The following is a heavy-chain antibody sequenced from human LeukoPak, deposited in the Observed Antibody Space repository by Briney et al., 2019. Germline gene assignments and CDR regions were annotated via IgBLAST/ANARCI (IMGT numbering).Heavy chain of an antibody. CDR2: IYYSGST. CDR3: ARGIAAAGKYYYYYGMDV. V-gene: IGHV4-59*01. CDR1: GGSISSYY. J-gene: IGHJ6*02. D-gene: IGHD6-13*01. Sequence: SETLSLTCTVSGGSISSYYWSWIRQPPGKGLEWIGYIYYSGSTNYNPSLKSRVTISVDTSKNQLSLKLSSVTAADTAVYYCARGIAAAGKYYYYYGMDVWGQGTTVTVSS.